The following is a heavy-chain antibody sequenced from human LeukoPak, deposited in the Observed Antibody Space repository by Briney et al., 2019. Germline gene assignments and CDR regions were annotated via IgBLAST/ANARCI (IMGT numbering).Heavy chain of an antibody. V-gene: IGHV4-61*01. D-gene: IGHD3-22*01. Sequence: SETLSLTCTVSGGSVSSGSYYWSWIRQPPGKGLEWIGYIYYSGSTNYNPSLKSRVTISVDTSKNQFSLKLSSVTAADTAVYYCARGPDYPILYYYDSSGYSNFDYWGQGTLVTVSS. CDR2: IYYSGST. CDR3: ARGPDYPILYYYDSSGYSNFDY. J-gene: IGHJ4*02. CDR1: GGSVSSGSYY.